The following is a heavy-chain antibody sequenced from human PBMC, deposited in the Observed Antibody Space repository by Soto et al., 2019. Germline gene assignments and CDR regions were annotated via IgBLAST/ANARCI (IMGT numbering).Heavy chain of an antibody. D-gene: IGHD4-17*01. CDR3: ARVTYGDYGSAFDI. J-gene: IGHJ3*02. CDR1: GFTFSSYS. Sequence: EVQLVESGGGLVQPGGSLRLSCAASGFTFSSYSMNWVRQAPGKGLEWVSYISSSSSTIYYADSVKGRFTISRDNAKNSLYLKVNSLRAEDTAVYYCARVTYGDYGSAFDIWGQGTMVTVSS. CDR2: ISSSSSTI. V-gene: IGHV3-48*01.